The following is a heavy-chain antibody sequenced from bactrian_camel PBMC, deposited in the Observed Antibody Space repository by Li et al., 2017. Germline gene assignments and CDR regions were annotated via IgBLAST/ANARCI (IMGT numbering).Heavy chain of an antibody. V-gene: IGHV3S1*01. CDR2: IYTVDGST. Sequence: VQLVESGGGSVQAGGSLTLSCTPIQYIFSRFCMAWFRQTPGKEREAVASIYTVDGSTYYADSVKGRFTISHADAKNSMYLQMNSLTPEDSATYYCASHLIFEYGTTCPQNDYAYWGQGTQVTVS. CDR3: ASHLIFEYGTTCPQNDYAY. D-gene: IGHD6*01. J-gene: IGHJ4*01. CDR1: QYIFSRFC.